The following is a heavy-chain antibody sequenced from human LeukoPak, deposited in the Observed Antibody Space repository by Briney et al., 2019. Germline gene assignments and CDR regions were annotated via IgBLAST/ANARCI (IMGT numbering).Heavy chain of an antibody. J-gene: IGHJ4*02. Sequence: SVKVSCKASGGTFSSYAISWVRQAPGQGLEWMGGIIPIFGTANYAQKFQGRVTITADESTSTAYMELSSLGSEDTAVYYCARDFGLRGYSYGYADYWGQGTLVTVSS. D-gene: IGHD5-18*01. CDR1: GGTFSSYA. CDR3: ARDFGLRGYSYGYADY. V-gene: IGHV1-69*13. CDR2: IIPIFGTA.